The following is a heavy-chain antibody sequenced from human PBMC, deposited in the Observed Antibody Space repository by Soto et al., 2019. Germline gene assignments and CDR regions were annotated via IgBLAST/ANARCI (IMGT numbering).Heavy chain of an antibody. CDR1: GYTFTSYY. J-gene: IGHJ4*02. CDR3: ARELNYDYVWGSYPLWY. CDR2: INPSGGST. D-gene: IGHD3-16*02. Sequence: QVQLVQSGAEVKKPGASVKVSCKASGYTFTSYYMHWVRQAPGQGLEWMGIINPSGGSTSYAQKFQGRVTMTRDTSTSTVYMELSSLRSEDTAVYYCARELNYDYVWGSYPLWYWGQGTLVTVSS. V-gene: IGHV1-46*01.